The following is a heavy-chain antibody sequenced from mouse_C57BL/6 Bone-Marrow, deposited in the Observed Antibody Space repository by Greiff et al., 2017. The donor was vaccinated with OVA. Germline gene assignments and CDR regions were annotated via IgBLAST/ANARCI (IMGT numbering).Heavy chain of an antibody. CDR1: GYTFTSYW. D-gene: IGHD1-1*01. Sequence: QVQLQQPGAELVKPGASVKLSCKASGYTFTSYWMHWVKQRPGQGLEWIGMIHPNSGSTNYNEKFKSKATLTVDKSSSTAYMQLSSLTSEDSAVYYCVRWEYYEGRFDVWGTGTTVTVSS. CDR3: VRWEYYEGRFDV. V-gene: IGHV1-64*01. J-gene: IGHJ1*03. CDR2: IHPNSGST.